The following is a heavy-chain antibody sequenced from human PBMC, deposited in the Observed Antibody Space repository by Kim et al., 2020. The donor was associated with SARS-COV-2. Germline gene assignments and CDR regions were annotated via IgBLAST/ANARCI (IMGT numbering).Heavy chain of an antibody. J-gene: IGHJ6*03. Sequence: GGSLRLSCAASGFTFSSYAMSWVRQAPGKGPEWVSAISGSGGSTYYADSVKGRLTISRDNSKNTLYLQMNSLRAEDTAVYYCAKDEYSSGWDVTWGDYYYYMDVWGKGTTIAVSS. CDR2: ISGSGGST. CDR1: GFTFSSYA. D-gene: IGHD6-19*01. CDR3: AKDEYSSGWDVTWGDYYYYMDV. V-gene: IGHV3-23*01.